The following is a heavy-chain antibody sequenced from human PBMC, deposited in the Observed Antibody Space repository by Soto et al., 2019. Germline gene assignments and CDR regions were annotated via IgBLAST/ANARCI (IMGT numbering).Heavy chain of an antibody. CDR2: IRDSDSGGST. J-gene: IGHJ4*02. CDR3: AKVRVGIDVDFDY. D-gene: IGHD2-21*01. V-gene: IGHV3-23*01. Sequence: EVQLLESGGGLVQPGGSLRLSCAASGFTFSNSAMTWVRQAPAKGLEWVSTIRDSDSGGSTFYADSVKGRFTISRDDSKNTLYLQMSRLRAEDTAMYYCAKVRVGIDVDFDYWGQGALVTVSS. CDR1: GFTFSNSA.